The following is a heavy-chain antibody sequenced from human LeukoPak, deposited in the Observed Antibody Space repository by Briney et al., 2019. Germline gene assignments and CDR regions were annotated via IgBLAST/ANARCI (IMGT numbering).Heavy chain of an antibody. CDR2: ISRGSGTI. J-gene: IGHJ6*03. CDR1: GFTFSSYS. CDR3: ARDSVQDSYYYYMDV. D-gene: IGHD1-1*01. Sequence: PGGSLRLSCGASGFTFSSYSVNWVRQAQGRGLEWVSYISRGSGTIYYADSVKGRFTISRDNAKNSLYLQMNSLRAEDTAVYYCARDSVQDSYYYYMDVWGKGTTVTVSS. V-gene: IGHV3-48*01.